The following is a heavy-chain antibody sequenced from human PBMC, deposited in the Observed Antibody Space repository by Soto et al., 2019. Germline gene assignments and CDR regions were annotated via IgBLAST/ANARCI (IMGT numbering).Heavy chain of an antibody. J-gene: IGHJ4*02. Sequence: QVQLQESGPGLVKPSETLSLTCTVSGGSISSYYWSWIRQPPGKGLEWIGYIYYSGSTNYNPSLKSRVTISVDTSKNQFSLKLSPVTAADTAVYYCARRYGGNFDSWGQGTLVTVSS. V-gene: IGHV4-59*01. D-gene: IGHD1-26*01. CDR2: IYYSGST. CDR3: ARRYGGNFDS. CDR1: GGSISSYY.